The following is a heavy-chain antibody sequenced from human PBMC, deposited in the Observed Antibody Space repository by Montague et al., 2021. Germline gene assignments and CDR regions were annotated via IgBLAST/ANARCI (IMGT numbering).Heavy chain of an antibody. CDR1: GFSLSTNGAG. CDR3: AHRSSTSLIDY. V-gene: IGHV2-5*02. J-gene: IGHJ4*02. D-gene: IGHD2-2*01. CDR2: IYWDDDK. Sequence: PALVKPTQTLTLTCTFSGFSLSTNGAGVGWFRQPPGKALDWLALIYWDDDKRYSPSLKNRLTVTKDTSKNQVVLTVTNMDPVVTATYYCAHRSSTSLIDYWGQGTLVTVSS.